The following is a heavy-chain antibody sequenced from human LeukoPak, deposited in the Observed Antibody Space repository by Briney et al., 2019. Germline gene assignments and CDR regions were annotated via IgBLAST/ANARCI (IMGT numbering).Heavy chain of an antibody. CDR3: ARLLSSVVTKFDY. J-gene: IGHJ4*02. CDR1: VGSISTSSYY. D-gene: IGHD2-21*02. CDR2: IYYSGTT. Sequence: SETLSLTCTVSVGSISTSSYYWGWIRQPPGKGLEWIGSIYYSGTTHYNPSLKSRVTISVDTSENQFSLKLSSVTAADTAVYYCARLLSSVVTKFDYWGQGTLVTVSS. V-gene: IGHV4-39*01.